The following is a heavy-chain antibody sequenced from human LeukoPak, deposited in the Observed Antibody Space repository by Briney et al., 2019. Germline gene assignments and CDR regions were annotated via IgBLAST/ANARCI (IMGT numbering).Heavy chain of an antibody. CDR3: AREGYSSSWYGGGRGHDY. V-gene: IGHV4-4*07. CDR2: MYTSGST. D-gene: IGHD6-13*01. J-gene: IGHJ4*02. CDR1: GGSISSYY. Sequence: SETLSLTCTVSGGSISSYYWSWIRQPAGKGLEWIGLMYTSGSTNYNPSLKSRVTMSLDTSKNQFSLKLSSVTAADTAVYYCAREGYSSSWYGGGRGHDYWGQGTLVTVSS.